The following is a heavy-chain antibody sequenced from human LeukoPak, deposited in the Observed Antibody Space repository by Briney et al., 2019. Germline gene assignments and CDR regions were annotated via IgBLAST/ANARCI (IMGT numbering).Heavy chain of an antibody. V-gene: IGHV1-46*01. D-gene: IGHD6-13*01. Sequence: ASVKVSCKASGYTFTSYYMHWVRQAPGQGLEWMGIINPSGGSTSYAQKFQGRVTMTRDMSTSTVYMELSSLRSGDTAVYYCARAYSSSWYSYYYYYVDVWGEGTTVTVSS. CDR3: ARAYSSSWYSYYYYYVDV. CDR2: INPSGGST. CDR1: GYTFTSYY. J-gene: IGHJ6*03.